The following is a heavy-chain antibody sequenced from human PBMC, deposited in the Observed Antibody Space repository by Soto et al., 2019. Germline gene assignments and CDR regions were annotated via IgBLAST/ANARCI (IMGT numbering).Heavy chain of an antibody. V-gene: IGHV3-48*03. CDR2: ISSSGSTI. CDR3: AREKKPAGTVTTWGLDY. CDR1: GFTFSSYE. J-gene: IGHJ4*02. D-gene: IGHD4-4*01. Sequence: EVQLVESGGGLVQPGGSLRLSCAASGFTFSSYEMNWVRQAPGKGLEWVSYISSSGSTIYYADSVKGRFTISRDNAKNPLYLQMNSLRAEDTAVYYCAREKKPAGTVTTWGLDYWGQGTLVTVSS.